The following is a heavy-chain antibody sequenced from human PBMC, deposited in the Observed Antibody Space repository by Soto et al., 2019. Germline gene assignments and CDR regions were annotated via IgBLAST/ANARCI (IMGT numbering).Heavy chain of an antibody. Sequence: GASVKVSCKASGYTFTSYAMHWVRQAPGQRLEWMGWINAGNGNTKYSQKFQGRVTITRDTSASTAYMELSSLRSEDTAVYYCARDLRCSGGSCYSAGMDVWGQGTTVTVYS. V-gene: IGHV1-3*01. D-gene: IGHD2-15*01. J-gene: IGHJ6*02. CDR3: ARDLRCSGGSCYSAGMDV. CDR1: GYTFTSYA. CDR2: INAGNGNT.